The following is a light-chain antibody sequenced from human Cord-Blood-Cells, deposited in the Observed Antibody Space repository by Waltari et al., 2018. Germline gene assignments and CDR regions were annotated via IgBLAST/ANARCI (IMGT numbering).Light chain of an antibody. CDR3: CSYAGSSTWV. CDR1: SSDVGCYNF. CDR2: EGS. V-gene: IGLV2-23*01. Sequence: QSALTQPASVSGSPGQSITISCPGTSSDVGCYNFVSCYQQNPGKAPKLIIYEGSKRPSGVSNRFSGSKSGNTASLTISGLQAEDEADYYCCSYAGSSTWVFGGGTKLTVL. J-gene: IGLJ3*02.